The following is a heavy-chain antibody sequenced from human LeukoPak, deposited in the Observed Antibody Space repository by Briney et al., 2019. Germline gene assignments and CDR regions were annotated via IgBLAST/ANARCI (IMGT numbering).Heavy chain of an antibody. V-gene: IGHV4-59*12. CDR3: ARGQSYGSGTYYINWFDP. Sequence: PSETLSLTCTVSGGSISSYYWSWIRQPPGKGLEWIGYIYYSGSTNYNPSLRSRVTISVNTSKNQFSLKLSSVTAADTAVYYCARGQSYGSGTYYINWFDPWGQGTLVTVSS. CDR2: IYYSGST. CDR1: GGSISSYY. J-gene: IGHJ5*02. D-gene: IGHD3-10*01.